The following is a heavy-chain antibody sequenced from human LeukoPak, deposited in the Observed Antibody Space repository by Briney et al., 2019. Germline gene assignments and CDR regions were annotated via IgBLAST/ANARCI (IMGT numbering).Heavy chain of an antibody. CDR3: ARANPYYYDSSGYFYYYYYMDV. Sequence: GASVKVSCKASGYTFTSYYMHWVRQAPGQGLEWMGIINPSGGSTSSAQKFQGRVTMTTDTSTSTAYMELRSLRSDDTAVYYCARANPYYYDSSGYFYYYYYMDVWGKGTTVTISS. CDR1: GYTFTSYY. J-gene: IGHJ6*03. D-gene: IGHD3-22*01. V-gene: IGHV1-46*01. CDR2: INPSGGST.